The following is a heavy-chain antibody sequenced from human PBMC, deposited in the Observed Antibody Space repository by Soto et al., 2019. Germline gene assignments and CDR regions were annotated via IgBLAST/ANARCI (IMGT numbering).Heavy chain of an antibody. V-gene: IGHV3-21*01. Sequence: GGSLRLPCAASGFTFSSYSMNWVRQAPGKGLEWVSSISSSSSYIYYADSVKGRFTISRDNAKNSLYLQMNSLRAEDTAVYYCASLAVAGPPNWGQGTLVTVS. J-gene: IGHJ4*02. CDR1: GFTFSSYS. CDR3: ASLAVAGPPN. CDR2: ISSSSSYI. D-gene: IGHD6-19*01.